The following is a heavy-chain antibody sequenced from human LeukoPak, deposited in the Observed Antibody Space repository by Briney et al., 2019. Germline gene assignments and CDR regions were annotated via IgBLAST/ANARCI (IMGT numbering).Heavy chain of an antibody. V-gene: IGHV1-46*01. CDR2: INPSGGST. J-gene: IGHJ4*02. D-gene: IGHD3-10*01. CDR3: ARDHEYYYGSGSYYPGGCDY. CDR1: GYTFTRYY. Sequence: ASVKVSCKASGYTFTRYYMHGVRQAPGQGLEWMGIINPSGGSTSYAQKFQGRDTMTRDTSTSTVYMELSSLRSEDTAVYYSARDHEYYYGSGSYYPGGCDYWGQGTLVTVSS.